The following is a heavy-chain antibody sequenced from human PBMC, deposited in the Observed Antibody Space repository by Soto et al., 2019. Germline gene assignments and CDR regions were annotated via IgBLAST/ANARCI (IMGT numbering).Heavy chain of an antibody. Sequence: GGSLRLSCAASGFTFSSYAMSWVRQAPGKGLEWVSAISGSGGSTYYADSVKGRFTISRDNSKNTLYLQMNSLRAEDTAVYYCAKDIVVVPAANRNYYYYGMDVWGQGTTVTVSS. CDR2: ISGSGGST. CDR1: GFTFSSYA. V-gene: IGHV3-23*01. CDR3: AKDIVVVPAANRNYYYYGMDV. D-gene: IGHD2-2*01. J-gene: IGHJ6*02.